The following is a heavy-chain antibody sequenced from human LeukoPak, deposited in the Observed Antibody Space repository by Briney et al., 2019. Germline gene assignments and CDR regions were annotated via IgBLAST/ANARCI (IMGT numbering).Heavy chain of an antibody. CDR3: AREWEDAFDI. CDR1: GGSISSYY. Sequence: SETLSLTCTVSGGSISSYYWSRIRQPPGKGLEWIGYIYYSGSTNYNPSLKSRVTISVDRSKNQFSLKLSSVTAADTAVYYCAREWEDAFDIWGQGTMVTVSS. CDR2: IYYSGST. J-gene: IGHJ3*02. V-gene: IGHV4-59*12. D-gene: IGHD1-26*01.